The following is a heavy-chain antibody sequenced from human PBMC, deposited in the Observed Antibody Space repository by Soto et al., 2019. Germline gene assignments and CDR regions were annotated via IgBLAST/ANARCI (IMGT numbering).Heavy chain of an antibody. CDR1: GFSLSTSGMC. D-gene: IGHD6-19*01. V-gene: IGHV2-70*01. CDR2: IDWDDDK. Sequence: GSGPTLVNPTQTLTLTCTFSGFSLSTSGMCVSWIRQPPGKALEWLALIDWDDDKYYSTSLKTRLTISKDTSKNQVVLTMTNMDPVDTATYYCARELAVAGTYDYYYGMDVWGQGTTVTVSS. J-gene: IGHJ6*02. CDR3: ARELAVAGTYDYYYGMDV.